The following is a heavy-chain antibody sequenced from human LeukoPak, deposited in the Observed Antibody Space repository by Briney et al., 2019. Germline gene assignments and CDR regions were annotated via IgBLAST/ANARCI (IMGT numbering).Heavy chain of an antibody. V-gene: IGHV3-7*03. J-gene: IGHJ4*02. CDR2: IKEDGNEK. D-gene: IGHD3-22*01. CDR3: ARATMIVVALNDY. CDR1: GFTFSSYW. Sequence: GGSLRLSCATSGFTFSSYWMSWVRQAPGKGREWGANIKEDGNEKYYVDSVKGRFTISRDNAKNSLYLQMNSLRAEDTAVYYCARATMIVVALNDYWGQGTLVTVSS.